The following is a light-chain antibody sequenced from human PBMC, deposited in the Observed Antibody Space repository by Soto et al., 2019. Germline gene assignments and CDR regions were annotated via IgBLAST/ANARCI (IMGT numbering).Light chain of an antibody. Sequence: EIVMTQSPATLSVSPGARATLSCRASQSVSSNLAWYQQKPGQAPRLLIYGASTRATGIPARFIGSGSGTEFSLTISSLQSEDVAVYYYQQYNNLPPLTFGGGTKVEIK. CDR3: QQYNNLPPLT. CDR2: GAS. V-gene: IGKV3-15*01. CDR1: QSVSSN. J-gene: IGKJ4*01.